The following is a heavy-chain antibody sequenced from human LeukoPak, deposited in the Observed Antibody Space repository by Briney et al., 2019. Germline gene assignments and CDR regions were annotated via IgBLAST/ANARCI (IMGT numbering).Heavy chain of an antibody. CDR1: GFTLSSNY. D-gene: IGHD5-12*01. Sequence: PGGSLRLSCAASGFTLSSNYMSWVRQAPGKGLEWVSVIYSGGSTDYAESVKGRFTISRDNSKNTLYPQMNSLRVEDTAVYYCARAPRRYSGYDLDYWGQGTLVTVSS. CDR2: IYSGGST. J-gene: IGHJ4*02. CDR3: ARAPRRYSGYDLDY. V-gene: IGHV3-66*01.